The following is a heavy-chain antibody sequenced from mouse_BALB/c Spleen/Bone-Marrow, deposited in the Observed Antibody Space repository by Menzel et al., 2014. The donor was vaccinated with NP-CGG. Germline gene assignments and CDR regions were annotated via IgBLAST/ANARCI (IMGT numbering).Heavy chain of an antibody. V-gene: IGHV1-7*01. CDR3: ARSYGNYVDY. CDR1: GYTFTNYW. J-gene: IGHJ2*01. D-gene: IGHD2-1*01. Sequence: VQLQQSGAELAKPGAPVKMSCKASGYTFTNYWMHWVKQSPGQGLEWIGYINPSTGYTDYNQKFKDKATLTADKSSSTAYMQLSSLTSEDSAVYYCARSYGNYVDYWGQGTTLTGSS. CDR2: INPSTGYT.